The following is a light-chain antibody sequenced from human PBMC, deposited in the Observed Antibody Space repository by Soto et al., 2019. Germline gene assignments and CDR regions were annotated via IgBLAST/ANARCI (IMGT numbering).Light chain of an antibody. CDR3: QQYNTYSGT. CDR2: KAS. CDR1: QSITTW. J-gene: IGKJ1*01. V-gene: IGKV1-5*03. Sequence: DIQMTQSPSTVSASVGDRVTITFLASQSITTWLAWYQQKPGKAPKLLICKASSLESGVPSRFSGSGSGTEFTLTIGSLQPDDFATYYSQQYNTYSGTFGQGTKVDIK.